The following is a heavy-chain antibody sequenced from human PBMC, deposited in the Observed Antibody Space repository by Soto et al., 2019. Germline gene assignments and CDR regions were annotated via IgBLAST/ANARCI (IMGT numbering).Heavy chain of an antibody. CDR2: IRSQPYGGTA. Sequence: HPGGSLRLSCTASGFPFGNFLMSWFRQAPGKGMEWVGFIRSQPYGGTAEYAASVRGRFTISRDDSKGIAYLQMNSLQTEDSGVYYCIESFXFWGQGTLVTVSS. CDR3: IESFXF. J-gene: IGHJ4*02. V-gene: IGHV3-49*03. D-gene: IGHD3-10*01. CDR1: GFPFGNFL.